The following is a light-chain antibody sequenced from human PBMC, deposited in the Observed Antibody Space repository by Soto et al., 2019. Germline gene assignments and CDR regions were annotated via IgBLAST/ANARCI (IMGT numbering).Light chain of an antibody. CDR1: SGHSSYA. CDR3: QTWATGILV. CDR2: LNSDGSH. V-gene: IGLV4-69*01. Sequence: QSVLTQSPSASASLGASVKLTCTLSSGHSSYAIAWHQQQPEKGHRYLIKLNSDGSHSKGDGIPDRFSGSSSGAERYLTISSLQSEDEADYYCQTWATGILVFGGGTKLTVL. J-gene: IGLJ3*02.